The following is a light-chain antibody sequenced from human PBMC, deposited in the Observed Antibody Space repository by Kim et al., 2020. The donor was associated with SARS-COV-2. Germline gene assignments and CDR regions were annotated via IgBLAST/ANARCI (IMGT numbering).Light chain of an antibody. Sequence: PSVEGRVTITCRASQDISSWLAWYQQKPGKAPKVLIYEASNLQSGVPSRFSGSGSGTDFTLTINGLQPEDFATYYCQQTHGFPLTFGGGTKVDIK. CDR1: QDISSW. J-gene: IGKJ4*01. CDR3: QQTHGFPLT. V-gene: IGKV1D-12*01. CDR2: EAS.